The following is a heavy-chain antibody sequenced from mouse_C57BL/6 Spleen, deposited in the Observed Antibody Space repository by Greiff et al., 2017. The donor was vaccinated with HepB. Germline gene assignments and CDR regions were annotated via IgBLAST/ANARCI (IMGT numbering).Heavy chain of an antibody. CDR3: TTDFYYGPFAY. J-gene: IGHJ3*01. Sequence: EVQVVESGAELVRPGASVKLSCTASGFNIKDDYMHWVKQRPEQGLEWIGWIDPENGDTEYASKFQGKATITADTSSNTAYMQLSSLTSEDSSVYDCTTDFYYGPFAYWGQGTLVTVSA. CDR1: GFNIKDDY. D-gene: IGHD1-2*01. V-gene: IGHV14-4*01. CDR2: IDPENGDT.